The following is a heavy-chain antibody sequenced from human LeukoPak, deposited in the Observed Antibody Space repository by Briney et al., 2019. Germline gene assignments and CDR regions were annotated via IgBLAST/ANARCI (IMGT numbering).Heavy chain of an antibody. D-gene: IGHD2-21*01. CDR2: IYHSGST. CDR3: ARGLEVNLSLDP. V-gene: IGHV4-38-2*02. CDR1: GYSISSGYF. Sequence: SGTLSLTCTVSGYSISSGYFWAWIRQPPGKGLEWIGNIYHSGSTFYNPSLKSRVTMSVDTSKNHFSLKLSSVTAADTALYYCARGLEVNLSLDPWGLGTLVTVSS. J-gene: IGHJ5*02.